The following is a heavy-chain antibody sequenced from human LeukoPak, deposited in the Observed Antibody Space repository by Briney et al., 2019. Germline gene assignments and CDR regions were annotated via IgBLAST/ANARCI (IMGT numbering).Heavy chain of an antibody. CDR1: GYTFIGYY. CDR3: AMPKQLTLFDF. Sequence: ASVKVSCKASGYTFIGYYLHWVRQAPGQGLEWMGWINPNSGGTDYAQKFQGRVTMIRDTSISTAYMELSTLRSDDTAVYYCAMPKQLTLFDFWGQGTLVTVSS. D-gene: IGHD6-13*01. CDR2: INPNSGGT. V-gene: IGHV1-2*02. J-gene: IGHJ4*02.